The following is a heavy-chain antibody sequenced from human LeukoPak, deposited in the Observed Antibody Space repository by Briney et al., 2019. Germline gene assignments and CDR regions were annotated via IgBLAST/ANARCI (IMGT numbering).Heavy chain of an antibody. J-gene: IGHJ3*02. CDR2: IYYSGST. V-gene: IGHV4-31*03. CDR3: ARWAENAFDI. Sequence: SETLSLTCTVSGGSISSGGYYWSWIRQHPGKGLEWIGYIYYSGSTYYNPSLKSRVTISVDTSKNQFSLKLSSVTAADTAVYYCARWAENAFDIWGQGTMVTVSS. CDR1: GGSISSGGYY.